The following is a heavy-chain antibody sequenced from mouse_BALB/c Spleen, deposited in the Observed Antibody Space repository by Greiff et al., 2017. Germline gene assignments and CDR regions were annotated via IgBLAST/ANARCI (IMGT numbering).Heavy chain of an antibody. D-gene: IGHD1-1*01. CDR2: ISTYYGDA. V-gene: IGHV1S137*01. J-gene: IGHJ4*01. Sequence: QVHVKQSGAELVRPGVSVKISCKGSGYTFTDYAMHWVKQSHAKSLEWIGVISTYYGDASYNQKFKGKATMTVDKSSSTAYMELARLTSEDSAIYYCARRGTTDYAMDYWGQGTSVTVSS. CDR1: GYTFTDYA. CDR3: ARRGTTDYAMDY.